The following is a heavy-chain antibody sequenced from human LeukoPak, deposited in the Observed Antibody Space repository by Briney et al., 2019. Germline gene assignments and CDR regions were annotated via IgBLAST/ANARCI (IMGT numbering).Heavy chain of an antibody. D-gene: IGHD1-26*01. CDR1: RFTRVRYV. CDR3: TNLAWASGMPV. V-gene: IGHV3-9*01. CDR2: ISCHSFCL. J-gene: IGHJ6*02. Sequence: GRSLRLSFPASRFTRVRYVIPWHRHVTGKGPEWVSGISCHSFCLGYADSVKGRFTISRDNAKNSLYLQMNSLRPEDTALYYCTNLAWASGMPVWGQGTTVTVSS.